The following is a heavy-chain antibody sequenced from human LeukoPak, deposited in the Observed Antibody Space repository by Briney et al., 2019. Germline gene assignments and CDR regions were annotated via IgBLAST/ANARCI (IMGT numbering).Heavy chain of an antibody. CDR2: ISYDGSNK. J-gene: IGHJ4*02. V-gene: IGHV3-30*19. D-gene: IGHD1-26*01. CDR3: ARQINRVGSTPLDS. Sequence: GGSLRLSCAASGFTFSSYGMHWVRQAPGKGLEWVAFISYDGSNKFYADSVKGRFTISRDNSKNTLFLQMNSLRAEDTTLYFCARQINRVGSTPLDSWGQGILVTVSS. CDR1: GFTFSSYG.